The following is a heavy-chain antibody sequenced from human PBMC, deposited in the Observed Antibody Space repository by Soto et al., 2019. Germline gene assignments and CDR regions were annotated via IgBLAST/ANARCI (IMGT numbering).Heavy chain of an antibody. Sequence: QVQLQESGPGLVKPSGTLSLSCAVSGGSIISSHWWTWVRQPPGKGLEWIGEIYHSGSTNYNPSLKGRVTISVDAPRNQFSLNLSSVTAAVTAVYYCASSGGGDDYWGQGILVTVSS. CDR1: GGSIISSHW. D-gene: IGHD3-16*01. V-gene: IGHV4-4*02. CDR3: ASSGGGDDY. J-gene: IGHJ4*02. CDR2: IYHSGST.